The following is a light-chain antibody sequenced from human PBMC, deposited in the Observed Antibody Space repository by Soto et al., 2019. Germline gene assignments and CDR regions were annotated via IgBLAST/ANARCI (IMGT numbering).Light chain of an antibody. CDR2: GAS. V-gene: IGKV3-15*01. Sequence: EIVMTQSPATLSVSPGERATLSCRASQSVGTNLACYQQKPGQAPRVLIYGASTRATGVPVRFSGSGSGTQFTLTISSLQSEDFAVYYRQQYHNWPPWTFGQGTKVEIK. J-gene: IGKJ1*01. CDR1: QSVGTN. CDR3: QQYHNWPPWT.